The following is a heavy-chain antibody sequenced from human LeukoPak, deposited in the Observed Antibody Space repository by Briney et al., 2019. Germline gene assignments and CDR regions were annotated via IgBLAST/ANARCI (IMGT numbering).Heavy chain of an antibody. D-gene: IGHD1-14*01. CDR1: GFTFSSYG. V-gene: IGHV3-30*18. CDR3: AKDRRTDFDY. Sequence: GGSLRLSCTASGFTFSSYGMHWVRQAPGKGLEWVAVISYDGSNKYYADSVKGRFTISRDNSKNTLYLQMNSLRAEDTAVYYCAKDRRTDFDYWGQGTLVTVSS. J-gene: IGHJ4*02. CDR2: ISYDGSNK.